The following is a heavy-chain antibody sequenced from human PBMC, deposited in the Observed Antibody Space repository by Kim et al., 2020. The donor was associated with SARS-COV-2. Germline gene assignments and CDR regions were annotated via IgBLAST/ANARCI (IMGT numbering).Heavy chain of an antibody. CDR2: IIPIFGTA. CDR1: GGTFSSYA. D-gene: IGHD3-22*01. V-gene: IGHV1-69*13. J-gene: IGHJ5*02. Sequence: SVKVSCKASGGTFSSYAISWVRQAPGQGLEWMGGIIPIFGTANYAQKFQGRVTITADESTSTAYMELSSLRSEDTAVYYCARNTGSGYYSWFDPWGQGTLVTVSS. CDR3: ARNTGSGYYSWFDP.